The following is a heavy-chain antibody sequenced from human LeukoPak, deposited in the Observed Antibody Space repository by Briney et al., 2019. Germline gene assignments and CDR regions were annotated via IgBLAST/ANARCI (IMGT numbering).Heavy chain of an antibody. CDR2: IYTSGST. CDR1: GGSISSYY. Sequence: PSETLSLTCTVSGGSISSYYWSWIRQPPGKGLEWIGYIYTSGSTNYNPSLKSRVTISVDTSKNQFSLKLSSVTAADTAVYYCAKGRALWTYDFDSWGQGTLVTVSS. V-gene: IGHV4-4*09. CDR3: AKGRALWTYDFDS. D-gene: IGHD3/OR15-3a*01. J-gene: IGHJ4*02.